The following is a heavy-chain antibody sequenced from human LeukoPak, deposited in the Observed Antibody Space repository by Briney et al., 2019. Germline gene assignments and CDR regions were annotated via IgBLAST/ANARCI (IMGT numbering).Heavy chain of an antibody. CDR2: ISSSSSTI. CDR3: ARAPSGGSYLAYFDY. CDR1: GFTFSSYS. V-gene: IGHV3-48*02. D-gene: IGHD1-26*01. J-gene: IGHJ4*02. Sequence: GGSLRLSCAASGFTFSSYSMNWVRQAPGKGLEWVSYISSSSSTIYYADSVKGRFTISRDNAKNSLYLQMNSLRDEDTAVYYCARAPSGGSYLAYFDYWGQGTLVTVSS.